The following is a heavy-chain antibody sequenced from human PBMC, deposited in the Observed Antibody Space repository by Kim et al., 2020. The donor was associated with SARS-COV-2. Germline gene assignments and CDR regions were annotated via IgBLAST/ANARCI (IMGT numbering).Heavy chain of an antibody. V-gene: IGHV4-61*01. CDR3: ARGMQQLVRSGYYFDY. D-gene: IGHD6-13*01. J-gene: IGHJ4*02. Sequence: SETLSLTCTVSGGSVSSGSYYWSWIRQPPGKGLEWIGYIYYSGSTNYNPSLKSRVTISVDTSNQFSLKLSSVTAADTAVYYCARGMQQLVRSGYYFDYWGQGTLVTVSS. CDR2: IYYSGST. CDR1: GGSVSSGSYY.